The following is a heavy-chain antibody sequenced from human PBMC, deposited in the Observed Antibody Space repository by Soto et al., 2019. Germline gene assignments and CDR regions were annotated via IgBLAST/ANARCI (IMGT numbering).Heavy chain of an antibody. V-gene: IGHV3-74*01. CDR2: INSDGSDA. CDR1: GFSVRDYW. Sequence: GGCLRPSCAACGFSVRDYWVHWIRKPPGKGRVWVSSINSDGSDAAYADSVKGRFTISRDNARNTLYLQMNSLRVEDAAVYYCTRDANSIDYWGRGSLVTVSS. J-gene: IGHJ4*02. D-gene: IGHD1-1*01. CDR3: TRDANSIDY.